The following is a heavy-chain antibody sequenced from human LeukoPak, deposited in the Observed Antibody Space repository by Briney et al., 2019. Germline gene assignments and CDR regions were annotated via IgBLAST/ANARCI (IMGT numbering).Heavy chain of an antibody. J-gene: IGHJ5*02. CDR1: GGSISSYY. V-gene: IGHV4-59*01. CDR3: AREVGGEQQPWFDP. D-gene: IGHD6-13*01. Sequence: PSETLSLTCTVSGGSISSYYWSWIRQPPGKGLEWIGHIYYSGSTNYNPSLKSRVTISVDTSKNQFSLKLSSVTAAHAAVSYCAREVGGEQQPWFDPWGQGTLVTVSS. CDR2: IYYSGST.